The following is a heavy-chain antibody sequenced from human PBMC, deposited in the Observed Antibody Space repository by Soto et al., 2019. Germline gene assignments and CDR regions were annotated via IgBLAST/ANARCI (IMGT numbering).Heavy chain of an antibody. V-gene: IGHV1-69*13. CDR3: ARLPDVMAREFYFDY. CDR2: IIPIFGTA. CDR1: GGTFSSYA. J-gene: IGHJ4*02. D-gene: IGHD3-10*01. Sequence: SVKVSCKASGGTFSSYAISWVRQAPGQGLEWMGGIIPIFGTANYAQKFQGRVTITADESTSTAYMELSSLRSEDSAVYYCARLPDVMAREFYFDYWGPGRQVTVSS.